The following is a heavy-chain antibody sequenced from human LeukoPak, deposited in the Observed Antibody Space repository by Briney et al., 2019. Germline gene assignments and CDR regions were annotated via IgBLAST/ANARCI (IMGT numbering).Heavy chain of an antibody. D-gene: IGHD3-10*01. CDR3: AKDIRGRGFGESRNYIYYYYGMDV. V-gene: IGHV3-23*01. J-gene: IGHJ6*02. Sequence: PGGSLRLSCAASGFPFPTYAMNWVRQAPGKGLEWVSTISGSGSPTFYADSVKGRFTISRDNSKNTLYLQMNSLRAEDTALYYCAKDIRGRGFGESRNYIYYYYGMDVWGQGTTVTVSS. CDR2: ISGSGSPT. CDR1: GFPFPTYA.